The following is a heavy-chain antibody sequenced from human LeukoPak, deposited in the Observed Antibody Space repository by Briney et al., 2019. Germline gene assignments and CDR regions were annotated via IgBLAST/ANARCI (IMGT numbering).Heavy chain of an antibody. D-gene: IGHD4-11*01. J-gene: IGHJ4*02. CDR1: GFTFDDYA. Sequence: GGSLRLSCAASGFTFDDYAMHWVRQAPGKGLEWVSLISWDGGLTYYADSMEGRFTISRDNSKYSLYLQMNSLRTEDTALYYCAKPRRGTITTGPAYTHWGQGTLVTVSS. CDR2: ISWDGGLT. CDR3: AKPRRGTITTGPAYTH. V-gene: IGHV3-43D*03.